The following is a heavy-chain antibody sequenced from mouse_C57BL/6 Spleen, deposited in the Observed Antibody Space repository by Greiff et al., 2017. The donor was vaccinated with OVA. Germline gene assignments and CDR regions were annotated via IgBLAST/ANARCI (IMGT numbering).Heavy chain of an antibody. Sequence: QVQLQQPGAELVKPGASVKLSCKASGYTFTSYWMQWVKQRPGQGLEWIGEIAPSDSYTKYNQTFKGKATCTVNTSSSTAYMQLSILTSEDSAVYYCARRLRRSYWYFDVWGTGTTVTVSS. V-gene: IGHV1-50*01. CDR3: ARRLRRSYWYFDV. J-gene: IGHJ1*03. D-gene: IGHD2-2*01. CDR1: GYTFTSYW. CDR2: IAPSDSYT.